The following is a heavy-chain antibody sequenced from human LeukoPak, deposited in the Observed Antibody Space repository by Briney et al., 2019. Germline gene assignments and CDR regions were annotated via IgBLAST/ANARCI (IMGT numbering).Heavy chain of an antibody. V-gene: IGHV3-11*01. D-gene: IGHD3-16*01. CDR1: GFTFSDYY. CDR2: ISSSGSTI. Sequence: GGSLRLSCVASGFTFSDYYMSWIRQAPGKGLEWISYISSSGSTIYYADSVKGRITISRDNAKNSLYLQMNSLTGEDTAVYYCARGGDSLGGNWFDPWGQGTLVTVSS. CDR3: ARGGDSLGGNWFDP. J-gene: IGHJ5*02.